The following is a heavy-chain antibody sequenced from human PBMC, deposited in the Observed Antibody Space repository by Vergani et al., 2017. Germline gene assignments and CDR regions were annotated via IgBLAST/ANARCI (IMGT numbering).Heavy chain of an antibody. Sequence: QVQLKESGPGLVKPSETLSLTCTVSNFFISSNAYYWSWIRQPPGKGLEWIGYIYYSGSTYYNPSLKSRVIISVDTSKNQFSLKLSSVTAADTAVYYCARAKYSNSWFDYWGQGTLVTVSS. J-gene: IGHJ4*02. CDR1: NFFISSNAYY. D-gene: IGHD6-13*01. CDR2: IYYSGST. CDR3: ARAKYSNSWFDY. V-gene: IGHV4-30-4*08.